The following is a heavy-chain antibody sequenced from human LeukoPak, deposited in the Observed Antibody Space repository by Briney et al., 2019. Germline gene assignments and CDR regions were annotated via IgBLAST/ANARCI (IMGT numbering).Heavy chain of an antibody. Sequence: GGSLRLSCATSGFTFSSYAMSWLRQGPGKGLEWVSSLSGSDRTTYYADSVKGRFTISRDNSKHTLYLQMSSLRGEDTAVYYCAKVSSGWSLDYWGQGTLVTVSS. CDR2: LSGSDRTT. D-gene: IGHD6-19*01. V-gene: IGHV3-23*01. J-gene: IGHJ4*02. CDR3: AKVSSGWSLDY. CDR1: GFTFSSYA.